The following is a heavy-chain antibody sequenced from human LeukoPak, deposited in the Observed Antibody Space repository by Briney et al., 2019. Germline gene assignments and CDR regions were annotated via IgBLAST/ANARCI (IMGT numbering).Heavy chain of an antibody. Sequence: GGSLRLSCAASGFTFSSYEMNWVRQAPGKGLGWVSYISSSGSTIYYADSVKGRFTISRDNAKNSLYLQMNSLRVEDTSVYYCYYASGSYPWGQGTLVTVSS. D-gene: IGHD3-10*01. J-gene: IGHJ5*02. CDR2: ISSSGSTI. CDR3: YYASGSYP. CDR1: GFTFSSYE. V-gene: IGHV3-48*03.